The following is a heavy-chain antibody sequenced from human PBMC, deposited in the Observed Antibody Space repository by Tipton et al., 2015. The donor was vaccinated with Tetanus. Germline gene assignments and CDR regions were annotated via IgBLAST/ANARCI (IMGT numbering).Heavy chain of an antibody. CDR1: GGSIRSFY. V-gene: IGHV4-59*12. CDR3: ARGGVTYYYGMDV. D-gene: IGHD2-21*02. CDR2: MFHSGST. Sequence: LRLSCTVSGGSIRSFYWSWIRQPPGKRLEWIGYMFHSGSTKYNPSLKSRVTFSVDTSKNQFSLKLSSVTAADTAVYYCARGGVTYYYGMDVWGQGTTVTVSS. J-gene: IGHJ6*02.